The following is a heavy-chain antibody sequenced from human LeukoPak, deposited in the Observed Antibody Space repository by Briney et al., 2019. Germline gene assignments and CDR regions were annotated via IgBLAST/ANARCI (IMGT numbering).Heavy chain of an antibody. CDR2: IYYSGST. CDR3: ARPRGYSYGWYYMDV. CDR1: GGSISSSSSY. J-gene: IGHJ6*03. Sequence: NPSETLSLTCTVSGGSISSSSSYWGWIRQPPGKGLEWIGSIYYSGSTYYNPSLKSRVTISVDTSKNQFSLKLSSVTAADTAVYYCARPRGYSYGWYYMDVWGKGTTVTVSS. V-gene: IGHV4-39*01. D-gene: IGHD5-18*01.